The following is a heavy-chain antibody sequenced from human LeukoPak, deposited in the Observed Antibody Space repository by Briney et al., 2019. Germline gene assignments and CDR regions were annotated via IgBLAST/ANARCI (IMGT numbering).Heavy chain of an antibody. CDR1: GGSISSYY. D-gene: IGHD6-19*01. V-gene: IGHV4-59*01. Sequence: SETLSLTCTVSGGSISSYYWSWIRQPPGKGLEWIGYIYYSGSTNYNPSLKSRVTISVDTSRNQFSLKLSSVTAADTAVYYCARGSRLGNDYWGQGTLVTVSS. CDR3: ARGSRLGNDY. CDR2: IYYSGST. J-gene: IGHJ4*02.